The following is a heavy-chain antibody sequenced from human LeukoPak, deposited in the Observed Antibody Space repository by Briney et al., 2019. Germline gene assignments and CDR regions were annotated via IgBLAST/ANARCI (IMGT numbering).Heavy chain of an antibody. D-gene: IGHD3-10*01. CDR1: GFTFRTYA. CDR3: VKDQSGSGSW. V-gene: IGHV3-64D*06. Sequence: GGSLRLSCSASGFTFRTYAMHWVRQAPGKGLEYVSSITNDGSTTYYADSVRGRFTISRDNSKNTLYLQVNSLRAEDTAVYYCVKDQSGSGSWWGQGTLVTVPP. CDR2: ITNDGSTT. J-gene: IGHJ4*02.